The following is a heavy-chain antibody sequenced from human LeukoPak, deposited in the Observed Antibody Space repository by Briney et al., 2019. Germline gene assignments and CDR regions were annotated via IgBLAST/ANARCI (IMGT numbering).Heavy chain of an antibody. D-gene: IGHD4-17*01. J-gene: IGHJ4*02. Sequence: GGSLRLSCAASGFTFSSYRMNWVRQAPGKGLEWVSSMSSSSGYIYTADSLKGRFTISRDNAKNSLYLQMNSLRAEDTAVYYCARGGDYGDYFDSWGQGTLVTVSS. CDR3: ARGGDYGDYFDS. CDR2: MSSSSGYI. V-gene: IGHV3-21*01. CDR1: GFTFSSYR.